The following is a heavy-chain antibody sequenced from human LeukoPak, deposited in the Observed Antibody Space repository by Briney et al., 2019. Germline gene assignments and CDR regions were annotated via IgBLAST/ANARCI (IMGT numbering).Heavy chain of an antibody. V-gene: IGHV4-39*07. Sequence: SETLSLTCSVSGGSISSSTYYWGWVCQPPGKGLEWIASIYYSGTTNYTPSLKSRVTISIDTSKNQLSLKLSSVTAADTALYYCARGPVASRTFDIWGQGTMVTVSS. CDR1: GGSISSSTYY. J-gene: IGHJ3*02. CDR2: IYYSGTT. CDR3: ARGPVASRTFDI.